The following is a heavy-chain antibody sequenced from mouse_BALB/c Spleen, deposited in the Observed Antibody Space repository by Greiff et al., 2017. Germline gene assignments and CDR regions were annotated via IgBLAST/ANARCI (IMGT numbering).Heavy chain of an antibody. CDR2: ISSGGSYT. CDR1: GFTFSSYA. D-gene: IGHD4-1*01. CDR3: ARGNWDGAY. V-gene: IGHV5-9-4*01. Sequence: EVNVVESGGGLVKPGGSLKLSCAASGFTFSSYAMSWVRQSPEKRLEWVAEISSGGSYTYYPDTVTGRFTISRDNAKNTLYLEMSSLRSEDTAMYYCARGNWDGAYWGQGTLVTVSA. J-gene: IGHJ3*01.